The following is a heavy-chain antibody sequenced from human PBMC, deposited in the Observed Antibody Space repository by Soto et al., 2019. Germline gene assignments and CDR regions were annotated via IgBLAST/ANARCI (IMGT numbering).Heavy chain of an antibody. CDR2: VHHSWGS. J-gene: IGHJ6*02. CDR1: GGSISSYY. Sequence: QVQLQESGPGLVKPSETLSLSCTVSGGSISSYYWSWFRQSPGKRMEWIGYVHHSWGSSYNPSLPSRVAISLATSKSQFSLKVTSVTATDTAVYYCARQGFGPLHGLVDVWDQGTTVTVSS. CDR3: ARQGFGPLHGLVDV. V-gene: IGHV4-59*08. D-gene: IGHD3-10*01.